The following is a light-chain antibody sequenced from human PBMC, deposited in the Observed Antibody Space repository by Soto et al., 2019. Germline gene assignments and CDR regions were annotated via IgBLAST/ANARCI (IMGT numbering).Light chain of an antibody. Sequence: EIVLTQSPGTLSFSPGERVTLSCRASQSFSGNYLAWYQQKPGQAPRLLIYGAYSRSTGIPDRFTGSGSGTDFTLTISRLEPEDFAVYYCQQFGNSPRTFGQGTKLEIQ. J-gene: IGKJ2*01. V-gene: IGKV3-20*01. CDR3: QQFGNSPRT. CDR1: QSFSGNY. CDR2: GAY.